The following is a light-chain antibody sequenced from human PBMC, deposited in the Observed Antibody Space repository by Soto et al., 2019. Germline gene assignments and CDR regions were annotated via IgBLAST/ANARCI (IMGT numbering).Light chain of an antibody. CDR3: AAWDDSLNGYVI. V-gene: IGLV1-44*01. J-gene: IGLJ2*01. Sequence: QSVLTQPPSASGTPGQGVTISCSGSSSNIGSHTVNWYQQLPGMAPKLLIHGDNQRPSGVPDRFSGSKSGTSASLAISGLQSEDEADYYCAAWDDSLNGYVIFGGGTKLTVL. CDR1: SSNIGSHT. CDR2: GDN.